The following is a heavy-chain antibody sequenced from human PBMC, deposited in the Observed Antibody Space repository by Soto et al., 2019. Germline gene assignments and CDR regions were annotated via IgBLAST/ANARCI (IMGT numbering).Heavy chain of an antibody. V-gene: IGHV4-59*05. CDR2: IYHSGST. CDR1: GGSISSYY. Sequence: SETLSLTCTVSGGSISSYYWSWIRQPPGKGLEWIGSIYHSGSTYYNPSLKSRVTISVDTSKNQFSLKMSSVTAADTAVYYCARHTPAISISDHWGQGTLVTVSS. D-gene: IGHD2-15*01. J-gene: IGHJ4*02. CDR3: ARHTPAISISDH.